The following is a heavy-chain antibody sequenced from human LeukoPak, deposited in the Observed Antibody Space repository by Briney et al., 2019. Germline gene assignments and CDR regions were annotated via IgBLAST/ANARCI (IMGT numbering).Heavy chain of an antibody. CDR2: ISAYNGNT. Sequence: ASVKVSCKASGYTFASYGISWVRQAPGQGLEWMGWISAYNGNTNYAQKLQGRVTMTTDTSTSTAYMELRSLRSDDTAVYYCATGEMATSYFDYWRQGTLVTVSS. CDR1: GYTFASYG. D-gene: IGHD5-24*01. J-gene: IGHJ4*02. V-gene: IGHV1-18*01. CDR3: ATGEMATSYFDY.